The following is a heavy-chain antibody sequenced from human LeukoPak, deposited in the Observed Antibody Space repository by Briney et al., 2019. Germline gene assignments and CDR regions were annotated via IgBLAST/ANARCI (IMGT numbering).Heavy chain of an antibody. CDR2: IRYDGSNK. CDR3: ARDCRGVYIPRDKWFDP. J-gene: IGHJ5*02. Sequence: GGSLRLSCAASGFTFSSYSMNWVRQAPGKGLEWVAFIRYDGSNKYYADSVKGRFTISRDNSKNTLYLQMNSLRAEDTAVYYCARDCRGVYIPRDKWFDPWGQGTLVTVSS. V-gene: IGHV3-30*02. CDR1: GFTFSSYS. D-gene: IGHD6-13*01.